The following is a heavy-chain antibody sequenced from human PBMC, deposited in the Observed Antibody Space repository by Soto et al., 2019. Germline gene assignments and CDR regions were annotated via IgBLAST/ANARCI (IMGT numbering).Heavy chain of an antibody. Sequence: QVQLEQSGAEMKKPGSSVKVSCQSSGGTFNTYAMNWVRQPPGQGPEWMGDISPMFGAANYAPKFQGRVTITADESTGTSYMQLSSLTSEDTALYFCAREVQVHTPAFVYWGQGTLVTVSS. CDR1: GGTFNTYA. D-gene: IGHD3-10*01. CDR3: AREVQVHTPAFVY. V-gene: IGHV1-69*19. CDR2: ISPMFGAA. J-gene: IGHJ4*02.